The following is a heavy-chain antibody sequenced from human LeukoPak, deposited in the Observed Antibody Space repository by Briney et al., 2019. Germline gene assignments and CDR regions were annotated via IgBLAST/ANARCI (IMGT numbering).Heavy chain of an antibody. CDR1: GGSISSYY. J-gene: IGHJ6*02. D-gene: IGHD6-19*01. Sequence: SKTLSLTCTVSGGSISSYYWSWIRQPPGKGLEWIGYIYYSGSTNYNPSLKSRVTISVDTSKNQFSLKLSSVTAADTAVYYCARAWIAVAGTTYYYYGMDVWGQGTTVTVSS. CDR2: IYYSGST. V-gene: IGHV4-59*01. CDR3: ARAWIAVAGTTYYYYGMDV.